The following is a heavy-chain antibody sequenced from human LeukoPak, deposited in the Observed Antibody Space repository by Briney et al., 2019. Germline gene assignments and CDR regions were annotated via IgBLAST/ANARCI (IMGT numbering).Heavy chain of an antibody. CDR1: GGSISSSSDY. CDR2: IYYSGNT. CDR3: ARQSVRAIAIAARPGNYFDY. D-gene: IGHD6-6*01. Sequence: PSETLSLTCTVSGGSISSSSDYWGWIRQPPGKGLEWIGSIYYSGNTYYNPSLKSRVTISLDTSKNQFSLKLSSVTDADTAVYYCARQSVRAIAIAARPGNYFDYWGQGTLVTVSS. J-gene: IGHJ4*02. V-gene: IGHV4-39*01.